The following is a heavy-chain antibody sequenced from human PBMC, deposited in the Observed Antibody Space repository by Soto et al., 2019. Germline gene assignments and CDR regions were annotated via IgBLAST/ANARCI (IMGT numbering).Heavy chain of an antibody. CDR1: GFIFSNYD. Sequence: EVQLLESGGGLVQPGGSLRLSCAASGFIFSNYDMSWVRLAPGKGLEWVSVIGTSGGGTYYADSVKGRFTISRDNYKNTVYLQMSRLRAEDTALYMCVRHAKLTSVTANVGYYYGLDIWGPGTTVTIPS. J-gene: IGHJ6*02. D-gene: IGHD4-4*01. V-gene: IGHV3-23*01. CDR3: VRHAKLTSVTANVGYYYGLDI. CDR2: IGTSGGGT.